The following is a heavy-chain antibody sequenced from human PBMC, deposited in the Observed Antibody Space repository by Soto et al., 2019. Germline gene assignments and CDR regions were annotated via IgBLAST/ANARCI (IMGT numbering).Heavy chain of an antibody. CDR3: TKVMRITMSVVVYYCFDY. Sequence: PGGSLRRSCVAAGFTFSNYAMSWVRQAPGKGLEWVSNIGGSGDSTEYADSVKGRFTISRDNSKNRLYLQMNSLRAEDTAIYYCTKVMRITMSVVVYYCFDYCGQRTPVT. V-gene: IGHV3-23*01. D-gene: IGHD3-22*01. CDR1: GFTFSNYA. J-gene: IGHJ4*02. CDR2: IGGSGDST.